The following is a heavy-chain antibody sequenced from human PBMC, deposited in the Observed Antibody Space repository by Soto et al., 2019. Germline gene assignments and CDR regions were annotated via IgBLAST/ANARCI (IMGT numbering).Heavy chain of an antibody. V-gene: IGHV1-69*12. D-gene: IGHD5-18*01. CDR3: AELANGYSYARGYYYYGMDV. CDR2: IIPIFGTA. J-gene: IGHJ6*02. Sequence: QVQLVQSGAEVKKPGSSVKVSCKASGGTFSSYAISWVRQAPGQGLEWMGGIIPIFGTANYAQKFQGRVTITADESTSTAYMELSSLRSEDTAVYYCAELANGYSYARGYYYYGMDVWGQGTTVTVSS. CDR1: GGTFSSYA.